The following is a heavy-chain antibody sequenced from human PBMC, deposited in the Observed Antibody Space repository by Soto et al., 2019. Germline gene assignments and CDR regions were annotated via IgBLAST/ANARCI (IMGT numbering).Heavy chain of an antibody. Sequence: GGSLRLSCAASGFTFSSYAMSWVRQAPGKGLEWVSAISGSGGSTYYADSVKGRFTISRDNSKNTLYLQMNSLRAEDTAVYYCAKDLGIAAAGISYYGMDVWGQGTTVTVSS. J-gene: IGHJ6*02. CDR2: ISGSGGST. V-gene: IGHV3-23*01. CDR3: AKDLGIAAAGISYYGMDV. CDR1: GFTFSSYA. D-gene: IGHD6-13*01.